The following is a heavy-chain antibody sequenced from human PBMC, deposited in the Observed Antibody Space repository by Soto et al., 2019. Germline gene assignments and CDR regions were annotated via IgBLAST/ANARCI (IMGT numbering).Heavy chain of an antibody. CDR1: GYTFTSYG. CDR3: ATRSPAFDY. J-gene: IGHJ4*02. Sequence: QVQLVQSGPEVKKPGASVKVSCKTSGYTFTSYGISWVRQAPGQGLEWMGWISTYKGNTNYAQKFQGRVAMTTDTSTSTAYMELRSLRSDDTAVYYCATRSPAFDYWGQGTLVTVSS. V-gene: IGHV1-18*01. CDR2: ISTYKGNT.